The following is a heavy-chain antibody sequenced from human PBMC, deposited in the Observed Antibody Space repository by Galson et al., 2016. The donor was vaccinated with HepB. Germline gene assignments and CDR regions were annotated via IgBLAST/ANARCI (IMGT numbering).Heavy chain of an antibody. Sequence: SVKVSCKASGYTFTNYGISWVRQAPGQGLEWMGWISTNIGNTNYAQKFQDRVTMTTETSTRTAYMELRSLRSEDTAGYYCARGEGDGDSSGWSAIRYVYYNGMDIWGQGTTVTVSS. CDR3: ARGEGDGDSSGWSAIRYVYYNGMDI. V-gene: IGHV1-18*01. CDR1: GYTFTNYG. J-gene: IGHJ6*02. D-gene: IGHD6-19*01. CDR2: ISTNIGNT.